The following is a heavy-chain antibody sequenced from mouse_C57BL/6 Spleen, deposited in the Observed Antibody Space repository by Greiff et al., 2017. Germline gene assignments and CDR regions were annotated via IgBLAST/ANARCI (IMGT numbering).Heavy chain of an antibody. V-gene: IGHV1-50*01. Sequence: VQLQQPGAELVKPGASVKLSCKASGYTFTSYWMQWVKQRPGQGLEWIGEIDPSDSYTNYNQKFKGKATLTVDTSSSTAYMQLSSLTSEDSAVYYCARLAPAWFAYWGQGTLVTVSA. J-gene: IGHJ3*01. CDR3: ARLAPAWFAY. CDR2: IDPSDSYT. D-gene: IGHD3-1*01. CDR1: GYTFTSYW.